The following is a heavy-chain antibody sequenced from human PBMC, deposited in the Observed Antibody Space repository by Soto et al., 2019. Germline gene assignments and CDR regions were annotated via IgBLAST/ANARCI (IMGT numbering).Heavy chain of an antibody. J-gene: IGHJ4*02. Sequence: QVQLQESGLGLVKPSQTLSLTCTVSGGSISSGGYYWSWIRQHPGKGLEWIGYIYYSGSTYYNPSLKSRVTISVDTSKNQFSLKLSSVTAADTAVYYCARGVTMVRGVIHTPYFDYWGQGTLVTVSS. CDR3: ARGVTMVRGVIHTPYFDY. D-gene: IGHD3-10*01. CDR1: GGSISSGGYY. V-gene: IGHV4-31*03. CDR2: IYYSGST.